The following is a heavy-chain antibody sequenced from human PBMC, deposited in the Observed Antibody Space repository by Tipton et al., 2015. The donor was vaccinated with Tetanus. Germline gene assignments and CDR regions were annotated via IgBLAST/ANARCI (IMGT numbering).Heavy chain of an antibody. J-gene: IGHJ4*02. CDR1: GFTFSSYG. CDR3: ARHRVDSGSYYDY. D-gene: IGHD1-26*01. V-gene: IGHV3-30*03. Sequence: SLRLSCAASGFTFSSYGMHWVRQAPGKGLEWVAVISYDGSNKYYADSVKGRFTISRDNSKNTLYLQMNSLRAEDTAVYYCARHRVDSGSYYDYWGQGTLVTVSS. CDR2: ISYDGSNK.